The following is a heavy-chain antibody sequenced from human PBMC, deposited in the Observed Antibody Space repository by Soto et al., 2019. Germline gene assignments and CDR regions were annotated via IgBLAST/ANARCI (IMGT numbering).Heavy chain of an antibody. CDR1: GGSISSSSYY. Sequence: QLQLQESGPGLVKPSETLSLTCTVSGGSISSSSYYWGWIRQPPGKGLEWIGSIYYSGSTYYNPSLTSRVTISVDTSKNQFSLKLSSVTAAATAVYYCARHPFQWFGDGYGMDVWGQGTKVTVSS. V-gene: IGHV4-39*01. D-gene: IGHD3-10*01. CDR2: IYYSGST. CDR3: ARHPFQWFGDGYGMDV. J-gene: IGHJ6*02.